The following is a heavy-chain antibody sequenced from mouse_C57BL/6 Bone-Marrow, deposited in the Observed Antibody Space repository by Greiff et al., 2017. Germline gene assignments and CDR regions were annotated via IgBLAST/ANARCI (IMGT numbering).Heavy chain of an antibody. V-gene: IGHV14-1*01. CDR1: GFYIKDYY. D-gene: IGHD2-3*01. CDR3: RWLLYAMDY. CDR2: IDPEDGAT. Sequence: VQLKESGAELVRPGASVKLSCTASGFYIKDYYMHWVKQRPEQGLEWIGRIDPEDGATEYAPKFQGKATMTADTSSNTAYLQLSILTSDDTAVYYCRWLLYAMDYWGQGTSVTVAS. J-gene: IGHJ4*01.